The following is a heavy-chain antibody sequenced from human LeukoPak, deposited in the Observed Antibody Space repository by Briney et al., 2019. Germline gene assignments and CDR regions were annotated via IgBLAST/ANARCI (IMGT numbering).Heavy chain of an antibody. J-gene: IGHJ6*02. CDR2: IYYSGST. CDR1: GVSISNYY. V-gene: IGHV4-59*01. D-gene: IGHD1-26*01. CDR3: ARVGGTNYYYYGMDV. Sequence: SETLSLTCTVSGVSISNYYWSWIRQPPGKGLEWIGYIYYSGSTNYNPSLKSRVTISVDTSKNQFSLKLSSVAAADTAVYYCARVGGTNYYYYGMDVWGQGTTVTVSS.